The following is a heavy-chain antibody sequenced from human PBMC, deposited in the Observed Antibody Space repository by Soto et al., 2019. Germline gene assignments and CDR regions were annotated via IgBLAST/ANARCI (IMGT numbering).Heavy chain of an antibody. J-gene: IGHJ4*02. CDR1: GVTFSSYA. V-gene: IGHV1-69*01. D-gene: IGHD3-22*01. CDR2: IIPIFGTA. Sequence: QVQLVQSGAEGKKPGSSVKVSCKASGVTFSSYAISWVRQAPGQGLELMGGIIPIFGTANYAQKFQGRVTITAHEPTRTAYMELRRLRAEDTAVHYCAKDNESSGYSLAYWAQGTLVTAS. CDR3: AKDNESSGYSLAY.